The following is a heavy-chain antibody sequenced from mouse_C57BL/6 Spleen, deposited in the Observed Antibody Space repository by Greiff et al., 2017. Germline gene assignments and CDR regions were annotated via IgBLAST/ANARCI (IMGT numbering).Heavy chain of an antibody. J-gene: IGHJ4*01. V-gene: IGHV2-2*01. CDR1: GFSLTSYG. Sequence: QVHVKQSGPGLVQPSQSLSITCTVSGFSLTSYGVHWVRQSPGKGLEWLGVIWSGGSTDYNAAFISRLSISKDNSKSQVFFKMNSLQADDTAIYYCASWITTVVAKDAMDYWGQGTSVTVSS. D-gene: IGHD1-1*01. CDR2: IWSGGST. CDR3: ASWITTVVAKDAMDY.